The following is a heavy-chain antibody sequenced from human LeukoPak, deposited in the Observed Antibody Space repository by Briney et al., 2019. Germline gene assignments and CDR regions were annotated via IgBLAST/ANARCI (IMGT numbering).Heavy chain of an antibody. Sequence: GGTLRLSCAASGFTFSSYAMSCVRQAPGKALEGVSAISDSGGSTYYADSVKGRFTISRDNPKNTLHLQMNSLRAEDTAVYYCAARWELPTAHLSWGEGTLVTVSS. D-gene: IGHD1-26*01. CDR1: GFTFSSYA. V-gene: IGHV3-23*01. J-gene: IGHJ5*02. CDR3: AARWELPTAHLS. CDR2: ISDSGGST.